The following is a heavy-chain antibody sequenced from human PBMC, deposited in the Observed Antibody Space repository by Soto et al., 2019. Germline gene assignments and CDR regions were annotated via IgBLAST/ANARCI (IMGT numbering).Heavy chain of an antibody. CDR1: GFTFSSYS. V-gene: IGHV3-21*01. CDR3: ARARGSATGYDDY. Sequence: EVQLVESGGGLVKPGGSLRLSCAASGFTFSSYSMKWVRQAPGKGLEWVSSISSASTSIYYADSVKGRFTISRDNAKNSLYLQMNSLGAEDTAVYYCARARGSATGYDDYWGQGTLVTVSS. J-gene: IGHJ4*02. CDR2: ISSASTSI. D-gene: IGHD2-15*01.